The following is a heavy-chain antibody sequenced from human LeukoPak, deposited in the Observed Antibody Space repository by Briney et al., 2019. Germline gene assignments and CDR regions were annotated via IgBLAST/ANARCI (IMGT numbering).Heavy chain of an antibody. V-gene: IGHV1-18*01. CDR3: ASGQLRYFDWFDP. Sequence: GASVKVSCKASGYIFTSYGISWVRQAPGQGLEWMGWISAYNGNTNYAQELQGRVTMTTDTSTSTAYMELRRLRSDDTAVYYCASGQLRYFDWFDPWGQGTLVTVSS. CDR2: ISAYNGNT. D-gene: IGHD3-9*01. J-gene: IGHJ5*02. CDR1: GYIFTSYG.